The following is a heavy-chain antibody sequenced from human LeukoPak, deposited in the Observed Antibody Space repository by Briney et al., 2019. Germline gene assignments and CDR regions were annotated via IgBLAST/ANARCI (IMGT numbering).Heavy chain of an antibody. CDR2: IKQDGSEK. D-gene: IGHD3-9*01. CDR3: AGVLTISHLDP. Sequence: GGSLRLSCAASRFTFSKYWMSWVRQAPGKGLEWVANIKQDGSEKYYVDSVKGRFTISRDNAKNSLSLQMNSLRAEDTAVYYCAGVLTISHLDPWGQGTLVTVSS. CDR1: RFTFSKYW. V-gene: IGHV3-7*04. J-gene: IGHJ5*02.